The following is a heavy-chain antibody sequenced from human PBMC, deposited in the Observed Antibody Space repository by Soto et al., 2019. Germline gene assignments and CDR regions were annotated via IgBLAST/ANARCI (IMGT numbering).Heavy chain of an antibody. CDR1: GYTFTSYA. D-gene: IGHD4-17*01. Sequence: EASVKVSCKASGYTFTSYAMHGVRQAPGQRLEWMGWINAGNGNTKYSQKFQGRVTITRDTSASTAYMELSSLRSEDAAVYYCARDLGGDYANWFDPWGQGTLVTVSS. V-gene: IGHV1-3*01. J-gene: IGHJ5*02. CDR2: INAGNGNT. CDR3: ARDLGGDYANWFDP.